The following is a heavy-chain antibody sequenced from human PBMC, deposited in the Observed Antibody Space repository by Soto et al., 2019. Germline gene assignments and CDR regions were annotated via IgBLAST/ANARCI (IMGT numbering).Heavy chain of an antibody. V-gene: IGHV3-13*04. CDR1: GFTFSSYD. J-gene: IGHJ6*02. CDR2: IGTAGDT. Sequence: EVQLVESGGGLVQPGGSLRLSCAASGFTFSSYDMHWVRQATGKGLEWVSAIGTAGDTYYPGSVKGRFTISRENAKNSXYLQMNSLRAGDTAVYYCARGAYGDYPYYYYGMDVWGQGTTVTVSS. D-gene: IGHD4-17*01. CDR3: ARGAYGDYPYYYYGMDV.